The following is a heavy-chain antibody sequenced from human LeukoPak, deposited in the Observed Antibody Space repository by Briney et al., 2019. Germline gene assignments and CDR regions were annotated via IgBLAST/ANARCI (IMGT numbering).Heavy chain of an antibody. CDR2: LYWDDYT. Sequence: SGPTLIPPGQPLTLTFTFSGFALATPGVGVGWIRHPPGKALAWPIFLYWDDYTRYSPSLKSRLTLTRDTSKNQVVLTVTNMDPVDTATYYCAHRPNRNARNWDTGYFDNWGQGALVTVSS. D-gene: IGHD1-14*01. CDR1: GFALATPGVG. V-gene: IGHV2-5*02. J-gene: IGHJ4*02. CDR3: AHRPNRNARNWDTGYFDN.